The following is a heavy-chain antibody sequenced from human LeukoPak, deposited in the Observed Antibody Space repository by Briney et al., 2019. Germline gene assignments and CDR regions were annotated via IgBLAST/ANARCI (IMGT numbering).Heavy chain of an antibody. D-gene: IGHD4-17*01. V-gene: IGHV3-7*01. J-gene: IGHJ4*02. CDR1: GFTFSSYW. Sequence: PGGSLRLSCAASGFTFSSYWMSWVRQAPGKGLEWVANIKQDGSEKYYVDSVKGRFTISRDNAKNSLYLQMNSLRAEDTAVYYCARGRLDYVDPRYFDYWGQGTLVTVSS. CDR3: ARGRLDYVDPRYFDY. CDR2: IKQDGSEK.